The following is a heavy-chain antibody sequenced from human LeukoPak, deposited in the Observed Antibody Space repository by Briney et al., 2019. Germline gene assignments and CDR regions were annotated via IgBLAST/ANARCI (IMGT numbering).Heavy chain of an antibody. V-gene: IGHV4-38-2*02. D-gene: IGHD3-22*01. CDR1: GYSISSGYY. J-gene: IGHJ4*02. CDR2: LYHTGNT. CDR3: ARASYSYDINGWVPFDY. Sequence: SETLSLTCTVSGYSISSGYYWGWVRQPPGRGLEWIGSLYHTGNTYYNLPLKSRVTISVDTSKNQFSLRLSSVTAADTAVYYCARASYSYDINGWVPFDYWGQGTLVTVSS.